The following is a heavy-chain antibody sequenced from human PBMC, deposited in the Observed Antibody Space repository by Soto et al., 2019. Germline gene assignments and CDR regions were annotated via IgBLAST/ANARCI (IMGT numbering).Heavy chain of an antibody. Sequence: EVQLVESGGGLVKPGGSLRLACAASGFTFSNAWMSWVRQAPGKGLEWVGLIKRKTDGGTTDHAAPVKGRFTISRDDSKNTLYLQMNSLKTEDTAVYYCTTDLADYGGQGTLVTVSS. J-gene: IGHJ4*02. V-gene: IGHV3-15*01. CDR3: TTDLADY. CDR1: GFTFSNAW. CDR2: IKRKTDGGTT.